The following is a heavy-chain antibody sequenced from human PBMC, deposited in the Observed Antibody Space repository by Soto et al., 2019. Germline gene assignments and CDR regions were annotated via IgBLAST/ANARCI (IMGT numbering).Heavy chain of an antibody. CDR1: GFTFSSYA. CDR3: AKDATWNYPMYYFDY. CDR2: ISGSGGST. V-gene: IGHV3-23*01. D-gene: IGHD1-7*01. Sequence: GESLKISCAASGFTFSSYAMSWVRQAPGKGLEWVSAISGSGGSTYYADSVKGRFTISRDNSKNTLYLQMNSLRAEDTAVYYCAKDATWNYPMYYFDYWGQGTLVTVSS. J-gene: IGHJ4*02.